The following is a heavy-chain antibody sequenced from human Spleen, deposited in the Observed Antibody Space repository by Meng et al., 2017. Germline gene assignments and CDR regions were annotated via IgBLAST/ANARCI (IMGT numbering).Heavy chain of an antibody. CDR3: ARQYYDSSGYSYDAFDI. J-gene: IGHJ3*02. D-gene: IGHD3-22*01. CDR2: IYPGDSDT. CDR1: GYSFTSYW. V-gene: IGHV5-51*01. Sequence: KVSCKGSGYSFTSYWIGWVRQMPGKGLEWMGIIYPGDSDTRYSPSFQGQVTISADKSISTAYLQWSSLKASDTAMYYCARQYYDSSGYSYDAFDIWGQGTMVTVSS.